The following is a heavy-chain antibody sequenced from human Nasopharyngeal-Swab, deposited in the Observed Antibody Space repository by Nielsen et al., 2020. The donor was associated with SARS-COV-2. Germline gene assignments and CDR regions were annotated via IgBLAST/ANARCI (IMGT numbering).Heavy chain of an antibody. D-gene: IGHD1-1*01. V-gene: IGHV1-8*01. CDR3: ARGPRPKRHLDY. Sequence: ASVKVSCKTSGYTFASFDINWVRQATGRGLEWVGWMNLDSGDTHYATEFQGKVTLTRDTSRSTAYMELSSLRSEDTAVYYCARGPRPKRHLDYWGQGTLVTVSS. CDR1: GYTFASFD. J-gene: IGHJ4*02. CDR2: MNLDSGDT.